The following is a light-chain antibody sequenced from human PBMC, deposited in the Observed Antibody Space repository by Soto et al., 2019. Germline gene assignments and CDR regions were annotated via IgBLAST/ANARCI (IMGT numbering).Light chain of an antibody. CDR2: GVT. Sequence: QSVLTQPASVPGSPGQSITISCTGTSSDVGASNYVSWYQQLPGTAPKLIIYGVTIRPSGVSNRFSGSKSGNTASLTISGLQAEDEADYYCSSYTTTSTLIVFGPGTKVTVL. J-gene: IGLJ1*01. CDR1: SSDVGASNY. CDR3: SSYTTTSTLIV. V-gene: IGLV2-14*01.